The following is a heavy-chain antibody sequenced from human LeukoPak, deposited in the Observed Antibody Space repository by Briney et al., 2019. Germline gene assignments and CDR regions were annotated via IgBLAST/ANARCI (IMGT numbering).Heavy chain of an antibody. Sequence: PGGSLRLSCAASGFTFSDYSMNWVRQAPGKGLEWISYIGISSGNTKYADAVEGRFTISGDSAKNSVYLQMNSLRVEDTAVYYCARDFRYAFDNWGQGTLVTVSS. CDR3: ARDFRYAFDN. CDR2: IGISSGNT. CDR1: GFTFSDYS. D-gene: IGHD5-12*01. V-gene: IGHV3-48*04. J-gene: IGHJ4*02.